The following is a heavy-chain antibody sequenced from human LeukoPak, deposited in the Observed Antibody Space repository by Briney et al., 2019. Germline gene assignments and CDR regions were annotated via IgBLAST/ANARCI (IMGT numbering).Heavy chain of an antibody. CDR2: IKQDGSEK. Sequence: GGSLRLSCAASGFAFSSYWMSWVRQAPGKGLEWVANIKQDGSEKYYVDSLKGRFTISRDNAEDSLYLQMNSLRAEDTAVYYCTRDAATYDWSGGYFDYWGQGTLVTVSS. V-gene: IGHV3-7*01. CDR3: TRDAATYDWSGGYFDY. CDR1: GFAFSSYW. J-gene: IGHJ4*02. D-gene: IGHD3-3*01.